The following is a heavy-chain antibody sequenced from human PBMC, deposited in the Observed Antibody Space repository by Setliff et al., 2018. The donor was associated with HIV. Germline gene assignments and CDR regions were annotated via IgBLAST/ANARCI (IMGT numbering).Heavy chain of an antibody. Sequence: GGSLRLSCAVTGSSFRHAWIHWVRQTPGKGLEWVGLIKSNTDGGTADYAATVKGGFLVSRDDFRETVHLQMNNLRPADTAVYYCAGGFWGGPLFDPWGRGTLVTVSS. CDR2: IKSNTDGGTA. D-gene: IGHD3-3*01. CDR3: AGGFWGGPLFDP. J-gene: IGHJ5*01. CDR1: GSSFRHAW. V-gene: IGHV3-15*01.